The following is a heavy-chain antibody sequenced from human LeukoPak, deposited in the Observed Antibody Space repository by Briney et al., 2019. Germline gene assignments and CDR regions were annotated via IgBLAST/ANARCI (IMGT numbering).Heavy chain of an antibody. V-gene: IGHV4-39*07. CDR1: GGSISSSSSY. Sequence: PSETLSLTCTVSGGSISSSSSYWGWFRQPPGKGLEWIGTIYYSGSTYYNPSLKSRVTISVDRSKNQFSLKLSSVTAADTAVYYCARGGDPIAAHAFDYWGQGTLVTVSS. CDR3: ARGGDPIAAHAFDY. J-gene: IGHJ4*02. D-gene: IGHD6-6*01. CDR2: IYYSGST.